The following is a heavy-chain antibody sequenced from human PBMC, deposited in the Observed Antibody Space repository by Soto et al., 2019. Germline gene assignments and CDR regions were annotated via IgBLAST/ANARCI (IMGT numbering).Heavy chain of an antibody. Sequence: GASVKVSCKASGYTFTSYAMHWVRQAPGQRLEWMGWINAGNGNTKYSQKFQGRVTITRDTSASTAYMELSSLRSEDTAVYYCARDGYVFWGGSRAYYYYGMDVWGQGTTVTVSS. CDR2: INAGNGNT. V-gene: IGHV1-3*01. CDR1: GYTFTSYA. D-gene: IGHD3-3*01. CDR3: ARDGYVFWGGSRAYYYYGMDV. J-gene: IGHJ6*02.